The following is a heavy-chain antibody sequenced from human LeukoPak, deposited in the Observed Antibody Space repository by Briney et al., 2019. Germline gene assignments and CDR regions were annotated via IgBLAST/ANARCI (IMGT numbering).Heavy chain of an antibody. CDR2: IKQDGSEK. D-gene: IGHD3-10*01. CDR3: ARVRFGELSWFDP. CDR1: GFTFSSYW. V-gene: IGHV3-7*03. Sequence: PGGSLRLSCAASGFTFSSYWMSWVRQAPGKGLEWVANIKQDGSEKYYVDSGKGRFTISRDNAKNSLYLQMNSLRAEDTAVYYCARVRFGELSWFDPWGQGTLVTVSS. J-gene: IGHJ5*02.